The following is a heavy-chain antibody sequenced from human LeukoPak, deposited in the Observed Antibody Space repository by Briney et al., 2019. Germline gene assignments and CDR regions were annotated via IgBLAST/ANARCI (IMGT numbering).Heavy chain of an antibody. CDR2: ISSSSSYI. CDR3: ASLRRAGTTSSGY. D-gene: IGHD1-1*01. V-gene: IGHV3-21*01. CDR1: GFTFSSYS. Sequence: GGSLRLSCAASGFTFSSYSMNWVRQAPGKGLEWVSSISSSSSYIYYADSVKGRFTISRDNAKNSLYLQMNSLRAEDTAVYYCASLRRAGTTSSGYWGQGTLVTVSS. J-gene: IGHJ4*02.